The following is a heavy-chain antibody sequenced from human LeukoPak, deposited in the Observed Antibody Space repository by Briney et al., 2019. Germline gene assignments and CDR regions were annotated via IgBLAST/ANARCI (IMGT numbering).Heavy chain of an antibody. CDR1: GGSISSYY. CDR3: ARELRYSSGFDY. D-gene: IGHD6-19*01. J-gene: IGHJ4*02. CDR2: IYYSGTT. V-gene: IGHV4-59*12. Sequence: SETLSLTCTVSGGSISSYYWNWIRQPPGKGLEWIGYIYYSGTTNYNPSLKSRVSMSVDTSKNQFSLKLSSVTAADTAVYYCARELRYSSGFDYWGQGTLVPVSS.